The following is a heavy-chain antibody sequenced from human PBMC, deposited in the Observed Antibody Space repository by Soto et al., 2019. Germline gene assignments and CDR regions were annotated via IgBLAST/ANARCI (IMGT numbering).Heavy chain of an antibody. Sequence: GGSLRLSCAASGFTFSSYWMHWVRQAPGKGLVWVSRINSGDTTYYANSVKGRFTISRDNSKNTLYLQMNSLRAEDTAVYYCAKGSYRPHDYWGQGTLVTVSS. J-gene: IGHJ4*02. D-gene: IGHD1-26*01. CDR2: INSGDTT. V-gene: IGHV3-74*01. CDR1: GFTFSSYW. CDR3: AKGSYRPHDY.